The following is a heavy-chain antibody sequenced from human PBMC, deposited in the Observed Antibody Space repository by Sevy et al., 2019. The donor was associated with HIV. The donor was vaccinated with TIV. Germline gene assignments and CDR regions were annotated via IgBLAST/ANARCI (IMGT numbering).Heavy chain of an antibody. CDR1: GDSMNSATYS. Sequence: SETLSLTCEVSGDSMNSATYSWSWIRQPPGGGLEWIGYVYFSGGIYYNPSLESRVTISVDRSRNEFSLKLTSVTSADTAVYYCARAEAFGLLKNVFDLWGQGTTVTVSS. CDR2: VYFSGGI. J-gene: IGHJ3*01. V-gene: IGHV4-30-2*01. CDR3: ARAEAFGLLKNVFDL. D-gene: IGHD2-21*01.